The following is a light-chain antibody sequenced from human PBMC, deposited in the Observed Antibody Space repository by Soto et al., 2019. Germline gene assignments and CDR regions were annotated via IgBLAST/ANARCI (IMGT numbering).Light chain of an antibody. CDR1: QSVSSSF. CDR3: QQYGSSPT. Sequence: DIVLTQSPGTLSLSPGERATLSCRASQSVSSSFLAWYRQKPGQAPRLLIYGASSRATGIPDRFSGSGSGTDFTLTISRLEPEDLAVYYCQQYGSSPTFGQGTKVDIK. V-gene: IGKV3-20*01. J-gene: IGKJ1*01. CDR2: GAS.